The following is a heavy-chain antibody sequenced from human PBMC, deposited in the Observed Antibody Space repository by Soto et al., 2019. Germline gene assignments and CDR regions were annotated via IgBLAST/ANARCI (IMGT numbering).Heavy chain of an antibody. V-gene: IGHV4-30-4*01. J-gene: IGHJ4*02. CDR3: ARVASGIQLWLLFDY. CDR2: IYYSGST. Sequence: QVQLQESGPGLVKPSQTLSLTCTVSGGSISSGDYYWSWIHQPPGKGLEWIGYIYYSGSTYYNPSLKSRVTISVDTSKNQFSLKLSSVTAADTAVYYCARVASGIQLWLLFDYWGQGTLVTVSS. D-gene: IGHD5-18*01. CDR1: GGSISSGDYY.